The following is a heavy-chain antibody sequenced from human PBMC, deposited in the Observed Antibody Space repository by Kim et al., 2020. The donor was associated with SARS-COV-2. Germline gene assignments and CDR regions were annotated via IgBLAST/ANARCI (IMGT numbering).Heavy chain of an antibody. Sequence: SETLSLTCTVSGGSISSGDYYWSWIRQPPGEGLEWIGYIYYSGSTYYNPSLKDRLTISIDTSKNQFSLDLSSVTAADTAVYYCARQIAFGGNSAFDFWGQGTLVTVSS. J-gene: IGHJ4*02. V-gene: IGHV4-30-4*01. D-gene: IGHD2-21*02. CDR3: ARQIAFGGNSAFDF. CDR2: IYYSGST. CDR1: GGSISSGDYY.